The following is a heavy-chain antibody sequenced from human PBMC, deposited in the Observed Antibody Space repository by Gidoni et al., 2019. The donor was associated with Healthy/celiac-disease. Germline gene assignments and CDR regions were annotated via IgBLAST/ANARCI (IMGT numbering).Heavy chain of an antibody. Sequence: QVQLQQWGAGLLKPSETLSLTCAVYGASFSVYYCPWIRQPPGKGLEWIGEINQSGSTNYNPSLKSRVTISVDTSKNQFSLKLSSVTAADTAVYYCAGDLGYCSGGSCSGSQDREYFQHWGQGTLVTVSS. V-gene: IGHV4-34*01. CDR1: GASFSVYY. J-gene: IGHJ1*01. CDR2: INQSGST. D-gene: IGHD2-15*01. CDR3: AGDLGYCSGGSCSGSQDREYFQH.